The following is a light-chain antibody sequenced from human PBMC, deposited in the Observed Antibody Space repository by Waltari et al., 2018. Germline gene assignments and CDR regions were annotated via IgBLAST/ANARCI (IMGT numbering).Light chain of an antibody. J-gene: IGLJ2*01. V-gene: IGLV1-44*01. CDR2: TNN. Sequence: QSVLTQAPSASGTPGQRVIISCAGSSSNIGSNTVDWYQQLPGTAPKLLTSTNNFRPPWVPARFSGSKSGTSASLAISGLQSEDEADYFCAAWDDSLNGVVFAGGTKLTVL. CDR1: SSNIGSNT. CDR3: AAWDDSLNGVV.